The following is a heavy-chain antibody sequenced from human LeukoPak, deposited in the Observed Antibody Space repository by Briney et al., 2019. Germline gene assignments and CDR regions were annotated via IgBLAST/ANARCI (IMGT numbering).Heavy chain of an antibody. CDR2: IYTSGST. CDR1: GYSISSGYY. CDR3: ARDMADYYDSSGYYSYFDY. Sequence: SETLSLTCTVSGYSISSGYYWSWIRQPAGKGLEWIGRIYTSGSTNYNPSLKSRVTMSVDTSKNQFSLKLSSVTAADTAVYYCARDMADYYDSSGYYSYFDYWGQGTLVTVSS. J-gene: IGHJ4*02. D-gene: IGHD3-22*01. V-gene: IGHV4-4*07.